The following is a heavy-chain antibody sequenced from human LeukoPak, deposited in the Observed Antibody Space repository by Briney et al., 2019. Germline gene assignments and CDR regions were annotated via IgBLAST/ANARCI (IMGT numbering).Heavy chain of an antibody. CDR1: GFTFSNAW. Sequence: GGSLRLSCAASGFTFSNAWMSWVRQAPGKGLEWVGRIKSKTDGGTTDYAAPVKGRFTISRDDSKNTLYLQMNSLKTEDTAVYYCTTDILQYHPTRPDYYYYMDVWGKGTTVTVSS. D-gene: IGHD4-11*01. J-gene: IGHJ6*03. CDR2: IKSKTDGGTT. CDR3: TTDILQYHPTRPDYYYYMDV. V-gene: IGHV3-15*01.